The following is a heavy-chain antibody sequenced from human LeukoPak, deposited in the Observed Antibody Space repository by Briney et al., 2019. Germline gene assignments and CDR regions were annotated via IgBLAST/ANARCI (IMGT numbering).Heavy chain of an antibody. Sequence: PGGSLRLSCAASGFTFSSYAMSWVRQAPGKGLEWVSAISGSGGSTYYADSVKGRFTISRDNAKNSLYLQMNSLRAEDTAVYYCAREGSSSSGTSPLAYWGQGTLVTVSS. D-gene: IGHD3-22*01. CDR2: ISGSGGST. V-gene: IGHV3-23*01. J-gene: IGHJ4*02. CDR1: GFTFSSYA. CDR3: AREGSSSSGTSPLAY.